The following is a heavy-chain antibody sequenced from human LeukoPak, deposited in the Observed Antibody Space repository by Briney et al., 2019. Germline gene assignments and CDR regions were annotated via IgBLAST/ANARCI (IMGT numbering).Heavy chain of an antibody. CDR3: ARNAPGYCSGGSCYSGYYFDY. J-gene: IGHJ4*02. CDR1: GGTFSSYT. V-gene: IGHV1-69*02. CDR2: IIPILGIA. Sequence: VASVRVSCKASGGTFSSYTISWVRQAPGQGLEWMGRIIPILGIANYAQTFQGRVTITADKSTSTAYMELSSLRSKDTAVYYCARNAPGYCSGGSCYSGYYFDYWGQGTLVTVSS. D-gene: IGHD2-15*01.